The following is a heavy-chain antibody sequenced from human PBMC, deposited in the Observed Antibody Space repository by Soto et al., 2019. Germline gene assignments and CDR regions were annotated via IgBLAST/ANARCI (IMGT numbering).Heavy chain of an antibody. D-gene: IGHD3-9*01. Sequence: SETLSLTCAVYGGSFSGYYWSWIRQPPGKGLEWIGEINHSGSTNYNPSLKSRVTISVDTSKNQFSLKLSSVTAADTAVYYCARGRKPLDILTGHVLDYWGQGTLVTVSS. CDR3: ARGRKPLDILTGHVLDY. CDR2: INHSGST. J-gene: IGHJ4*02. V-gene: IGHV4-34*01. CDR1: GGSFSGYY.